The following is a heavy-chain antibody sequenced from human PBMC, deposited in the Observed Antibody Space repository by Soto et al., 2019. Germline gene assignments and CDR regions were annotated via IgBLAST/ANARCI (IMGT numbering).Heavy chain of an antibody. CDR1: GFIFSNYW. CDR3: ARDGLFYDFWTGYTRYFDR. J-gene: IGHJ4*02. D-gene: IGHD3-3*01. V-gene: IGHV3-7*03. Sequence: EVQLVESGGGLVRPGGSLTLSCAASGFIFSNYWMSWVRQTPGKGLEWVANIREDGSEKYFVDSGKGRFTISRDNAKNSLYLQMNSLRAEDTAVYYWARDGLFYDFWTGYTRYFDRWGQGTLVTVSS. CDR2: IREDGSEK.